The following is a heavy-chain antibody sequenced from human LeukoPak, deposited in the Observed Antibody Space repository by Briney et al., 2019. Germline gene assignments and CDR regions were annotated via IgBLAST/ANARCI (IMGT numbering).Heavy chain of an antibody. CDR2: ISAYNGNT. Sequence: GASVKVSCKASGYTFTSYGISWVRQAPGQGLEWMGWISAYNGNTNYAQKLQGRVTMTTDTSTSTAYMELRSLRSDDTAVYYCPRDHLGIAAAGTKFDYWGQGTLVTVSS. CDR3: PRDHLGIAAAGTKFDY. D-gene: IGHD6-13*01. CDR1: GYTFTSYG. J-gene: IGHJ4*02. V-gene: IGHV1-18*01.